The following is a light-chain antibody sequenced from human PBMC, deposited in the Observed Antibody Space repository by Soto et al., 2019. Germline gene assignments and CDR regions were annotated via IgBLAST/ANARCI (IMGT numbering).Light chain of an antibody. CDR3: QQYGSSPLYT. Sequence: EIVLTQSPGTLSLSPGERATLSCRASQSVSSSYLAWYQKKPGQAPRLLIYGASSRATGIPDRFSGSGSGTDFTLTISRPEPEDFAVYYCQQYGSSPLYTFGQGTKLEIK. CDR2: GAS. J-gene: IGKJ2*01. CDR1: QSVSSSY. V-gene: IGKV3-20*01.